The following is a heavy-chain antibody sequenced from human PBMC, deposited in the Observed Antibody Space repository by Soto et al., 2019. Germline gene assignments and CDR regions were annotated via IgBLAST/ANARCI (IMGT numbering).Heavy chain of an antibody. CDR1: GFTVSSNY. V-gene: IGHV3-66*01. CDR3: AKDQPPYCTNGVCYLDFDY. D-gene: IGHD2-8*01. Sequence: GGSLRLSCAASGFTVSSNYMSWVRQAPGKGLEWVSVIYSGGSAYYADSVKGRFTISRDNSKNTLYLQMNSLRAEDTAVYYCAKDQPPYCTNGVCYLDFDYWGQGTLVTVSS. CDR2: IYSGGSA. J-gene: IGHJ4*02.